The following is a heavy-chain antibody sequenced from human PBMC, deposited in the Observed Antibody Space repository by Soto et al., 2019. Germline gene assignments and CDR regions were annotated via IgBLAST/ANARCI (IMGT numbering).Heavy chain of an antibody. Sequence: QVQLVESGGGVVQPGRSLRLSCAASGFTFSSYAMHWVRQAPGKGLEWVAVISYDGSNKYYTDSVKGRFTISRDNSKNTLYLQMNSLRAEDTAVSYCTRERYGDFGFDYWGKGTLVTVSS. CDR2: ISYDGSNK. CDR3: TRERYGDFGFDY. D-gene: IGHD4-17*01. J-gene: IGHJ4*02. V-gene: IGHV3-30-3*01. CDR1: GFTFSSYA.